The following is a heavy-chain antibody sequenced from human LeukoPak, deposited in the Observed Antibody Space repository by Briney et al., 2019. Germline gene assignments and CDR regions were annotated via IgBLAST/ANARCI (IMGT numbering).Heavy chain of an antibody. J-gene: IGHJ4*02. V-gene: IGHV4-34*01. CDR3: ARDSFFRGGPLGRLN. CDR1: GGSFSGYY. Sequence: SETLSLTCAVYGGSFSGYYWSWIRQRPGKGLEWIGESNHSGSTNYDPSLKSRVTISVDTSKNQFPLKVTSRTAADTAVYYCARDSFFRGGPLGRLNWGQGTLVTVSS. CDR2: SNHSGST. D-gene: IGHD3-3*02.